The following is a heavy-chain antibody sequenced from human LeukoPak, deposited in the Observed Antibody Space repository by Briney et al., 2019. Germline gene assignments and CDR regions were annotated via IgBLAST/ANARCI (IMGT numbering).Heavy chain of an antibody. CDR3: VRVGRSLHWNPDF. J-gene: IGHJ4*02. CDR2: ISYSGKT. D-gene: IGHD1-1*01. V-gene: IGHV4-59*01. Sequence: PSETLSLTCTVSGGSMSNYYWGYIRQPPGKGLEWIGFISYSGKTNCNPSPKSRVTQSVDMSKNQFSLKLTSVTAADTAVYYCVRVGRSLHWNPDFWGLGTLVTVSS. CDR1: GGSMSNYY.